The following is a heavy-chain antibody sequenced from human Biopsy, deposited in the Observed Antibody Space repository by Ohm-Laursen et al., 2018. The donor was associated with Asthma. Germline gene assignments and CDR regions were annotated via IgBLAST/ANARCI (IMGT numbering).Heavy chain of an antibody. Sequence: SDTLSLTCSVYGGSISSFYWSWIRPSPEKGLEWIGFIFYSGSTFYNPSLRSRITISVDTSKRQFSLSLRSVTAADTAVYFCARAQSYGDIYYGLDVWGQGTTVTVSS. D-gene: IGHD2-21*02. CDR1: GGSISSFY. J-gene: IGHJ6*02. CDR2: IFYSGST. CDR3: ARAQSYGDIYYGLDV. V-gene: IGHV4-59*08.